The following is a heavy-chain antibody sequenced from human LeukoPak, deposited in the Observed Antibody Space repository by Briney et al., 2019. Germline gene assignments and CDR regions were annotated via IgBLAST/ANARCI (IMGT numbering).Heavy chain of an antibody. CDR3: ARGRMRGGYYYEFDS. J-gene: IGHJ4*02. Sequence: SETLSLTCIVSRGSVSSSPYYWAWIRQPPGRGLEWIGALYYNGTTNYNPSLKSRVTLPIDTSTNEFSLQLTSVTAADTALYCARGRMRGGYYYEFDSWGQGTLVTVSS. D-gene: IGHD1-26*01. CDR2: LYYNGTT. CDR1: RGSVSSSPYY. V-gene: IGHV4-39*07.